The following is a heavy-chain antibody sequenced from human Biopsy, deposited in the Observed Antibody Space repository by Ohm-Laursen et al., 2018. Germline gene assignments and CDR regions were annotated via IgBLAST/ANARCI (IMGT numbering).Heavy chain of an antibody. CDR3: AREDEGLLRALDL. CDR1: GASMTGYF. CDR2: IYTIGDT. V-gene: IGHV4-4*07. D-gene: IGHD3-3*01. J-gene: IGHJ3*01. Sequence: SQTLSPTCTVSGASMTGYFWTWVRQPAGKGLEWIGHIYTIGDTTYNPSLESRVTMSLDTSKNQFSLKMTSLTAADTAVYFCAREDEGLLRALDLWGQGTMVTVSS.